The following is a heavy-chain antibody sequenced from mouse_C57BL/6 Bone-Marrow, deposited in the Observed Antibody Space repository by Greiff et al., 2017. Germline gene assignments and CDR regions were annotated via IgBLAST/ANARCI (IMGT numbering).Heavy chain of an antibody. CDR2: SDPSDSYT. CDR1: GYTFTSYW. J-gene: IGHJ1*03. D-gene: IGHD2-4*01. CDR3: ARDDSWYFDV. Sequence: VQLQQSGAELVKPGASVKLSCKASGYTFTSYWMQWVKQRPGQGLEWIGESDPSDSYTNYNQKVKGKATLTVDTSSSTAYMQRSSLTSEDSAVYYCARDDSWYFDVWGTGTTVTVSS. V-gene: IGHV1-50*01.